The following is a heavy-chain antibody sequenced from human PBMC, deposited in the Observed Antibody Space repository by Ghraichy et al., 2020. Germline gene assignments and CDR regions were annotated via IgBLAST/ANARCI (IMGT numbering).Heavy chain of an antibody. CDR3: ASRKGGRYPHQINYFDY. D-gene: IGHD3-16*02. Sequence: SVKVSCKASGGTFSSYAISWVRQAPGQGLEWMGGIIPIFGTANYAQKFQGRVTITTDESTSTAYMELSSLRSEDTAVYYCASRKGGRYPHQINYFDYWGQGTLVTVSS. V-gene: IGHV1-69*05. CDR1: GGTFSSYA. J-gene: IGHJ4*02. CDR2: IIPIFGTA.